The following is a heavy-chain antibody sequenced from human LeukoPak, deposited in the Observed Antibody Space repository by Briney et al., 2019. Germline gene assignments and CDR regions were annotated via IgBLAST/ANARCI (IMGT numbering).Heavy chain of an antibody. CDR2: INHSGST. V-gene: IGHV4-34*01. J-gene: IGHJ3*02. CDR1: GGSFSGYY. Sequence: SETLSLTCAVYGGSFSGYYWSWIRQPPGKGLEWIGEINHSGSTNYDPSLKSRGTISVDTSKNQFSLKLSSVTAADTAVYYCARLDVVVPAAVDAFDIWAKGQWSPSLQ. CDR3: ARLDVVVPAAVDAFDI. D-gene: IGHD2-2*01.